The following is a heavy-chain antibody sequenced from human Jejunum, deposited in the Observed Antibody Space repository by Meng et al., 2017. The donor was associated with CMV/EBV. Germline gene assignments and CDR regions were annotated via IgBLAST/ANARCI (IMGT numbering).Heavy chain of an antibody. V-gene: IGHV3-30*19. D-gene: IGHD2-8*01. CDR2: ISHDGNTI. CDR3: ARGRHCTNSYCVFRYGLDV. J-gene: IGHJ6*02. Sequence: SYWMHWVRQAPGKGLEWLAVISHDGNTIFHADSMKGRFNISRDNSKNTVDLQISSLRPEDTAIYYCARGRHCTNSYCVFRYGLDVWGQGTTVTVSS. CDR1: SYW.